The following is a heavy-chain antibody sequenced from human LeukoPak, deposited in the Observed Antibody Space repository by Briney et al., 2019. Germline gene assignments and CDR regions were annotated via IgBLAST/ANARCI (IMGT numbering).Heavy chain of an antibody. CDR2: ISYDGSNK. J-gene: IGHJ2*01. CDR1: GFTFSSYA. D-gene: IGHD1-26*01. V-gene: IGHV3-30*04. Sequence: GGSLRLSCAASGFTFSSYAMHWVRQAPGKGLEWVALISYDGSNKYFADSVKGRFTISRDNSKNTLYLQMNSLRADDTAVYYCARSSSGSYFRPTDWYFDLWGRGTLVTVSS. CDR3: ARSSSGSYFRPTDWYFDL.